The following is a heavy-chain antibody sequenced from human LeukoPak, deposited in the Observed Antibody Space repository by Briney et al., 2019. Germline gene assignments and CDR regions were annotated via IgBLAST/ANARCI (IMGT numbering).Heavy chain of an antibody. CDR3: ARSFDSSGYYYGFES. V-gene: IGHV4-59*02. CDR2: TSYSGTGDT. J-gene: IGHJ4*02. Sequence: PSETLSLTCTVSGGTVRSYYWSWIRQAPGKGLEWIGYTSYSGTGDTNYNPSLQSRVTFSIDMSRNQFSLTPNSVTAADTAVYYCARSFDSSGYYYGFESWGQGTLVTVSS. D-gene: IGHD3-22*01. CDR1: GGTVRSYY.